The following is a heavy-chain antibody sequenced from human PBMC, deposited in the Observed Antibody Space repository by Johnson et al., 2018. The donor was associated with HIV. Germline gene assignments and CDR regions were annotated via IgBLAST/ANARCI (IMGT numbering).Heavy chain of an antibody. D-gene: IGHD3-16*01. CDR2: MKWNGDTT. V-gene: IGHV3-20*04. CDR1: GFTFDDYG. J-gene: IGHJ3*02. CDR3: ARQGGWAFDI. Sequence: VQLVESGGGVVRPGGSLRLSCAASGFTFDDYGMSWVRQAPGKGLEWVSGMKWNGDTTRYVDSLKGRFTISRDNAKNSLYLQMNSLRAEDTALYYCARQGGWAFDIWGQGTMVTVSS.